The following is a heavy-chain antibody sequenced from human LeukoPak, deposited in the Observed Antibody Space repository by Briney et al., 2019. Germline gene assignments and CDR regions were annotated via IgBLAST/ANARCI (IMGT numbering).Heavy chain of an antibody. CDR3: ARHRGAAGWRSFDI. CDR1: GGSISSSSFH. Sequence: KPSETLSLTCTVSGGSISSSSFHWGWIRQPPGKGLEWIGEINDSGSTKYNPSLKSRVTISIDTSKNQFSLKLNSVTAADTAVYYCARHRGAAGWRSFDIWGQGTMVTVSS. J-gene: IGHJ3*02. CDR2: INDSGST. V-gene: IGHV4-39*07. D-gene: IGHD6-13*01.